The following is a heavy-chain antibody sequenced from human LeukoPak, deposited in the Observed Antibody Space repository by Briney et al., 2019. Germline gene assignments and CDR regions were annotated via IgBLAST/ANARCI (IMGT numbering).Heavy chain of an antibody. V-gene: IGHV3-21*01. Sequence: GGSLRLSCAASGFTFSSYAMSWVRQAPGKGLEWVSSISSSSSYIYYADSVKGRFTISRDNAKNSLYLQMNSLRAEDTAVYYCARTNSSGWSRDAFDIWGQGTMVTVSS. CDR2: ISSSSSYI. CDR3: ARTNSSGWSRDAFDI. CDR1: GFTFSSYA. D-gene: IGHD6-19*01. J-gene: IGHJ3*02.